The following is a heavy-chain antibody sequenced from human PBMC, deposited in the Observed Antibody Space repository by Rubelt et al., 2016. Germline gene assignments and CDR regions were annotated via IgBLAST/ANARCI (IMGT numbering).Heavy chain of an antibody. CDR2: INAGNGNT. J-gene: IGHJ6*02. D-gene: IGHD3-9*01. Sequence: YTFTSYAMHWVRQAPGQRLEWMGWINAGNGNTKYSQKLQGRVTMTTDTSTSTAYMELRSLRSDDTAVYYCARGGYDILTGHTNYYYYGMDVWGQGTTVTVSS. V-gene: IGHV1-3*01. CDR3: ARGGYDILTGHTNYYYYGMDV. CDR1: YTFTSYA.